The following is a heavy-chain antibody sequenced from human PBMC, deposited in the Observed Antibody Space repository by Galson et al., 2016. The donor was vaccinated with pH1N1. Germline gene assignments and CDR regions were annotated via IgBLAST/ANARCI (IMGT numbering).Heavy chain of an antibody. V-gene: IGHV4-39*01. CDR1: GGSIKSGTYY. CDR2: ISYGGST. CDR3: ARHYLHLQVGTFSHPSYFDL. D-gene: IGHD4-11*01. Sequence: ETLSLTCNVSGGSIKSGTYYWAWIRQPPGKGLEWIGSISYGGSTYHNPSLKSRVIVSLDTSKNQVSLKLTSVTAADTAVYYCARHYLHLQVGTFSHPSYFDLWGQGLMVAVSS. J-gene: IGHJ4*02.